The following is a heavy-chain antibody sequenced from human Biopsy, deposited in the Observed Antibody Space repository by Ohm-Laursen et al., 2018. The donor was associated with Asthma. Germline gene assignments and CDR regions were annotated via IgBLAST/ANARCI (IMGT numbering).Heavy chain of an antibody. CDR1: GGSISSDGYY. D-gene: IGHD3-3*01. J-gene: IGHJ5*02. V-gene: IGHV4-31*03. CDR2: IYYSGST. Sequence: TLSLTCTVSGGSISSDGYYWSWIRQHPGKGLEWIGYIYYSGSTYYNPSLKSRVTISVDTSKNQFSLKLGSVTAADTAVYYCARGTGLSGYDFWNGYSATPNWFDPWGQGTLVTVSS. CDR3: ARGTGLSGYDFWNGYSATPNWFDP.